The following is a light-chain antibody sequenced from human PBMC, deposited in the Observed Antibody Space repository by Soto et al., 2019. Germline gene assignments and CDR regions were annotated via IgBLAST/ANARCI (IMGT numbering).Light chain of an antibody. J-gene: IGKJ5*01. CDR3: QQYNSYST. V-gene: IGKV1-5*03. CDR2: KES. CDR1: QSISSW. Sequence: DIQMTQSPSNLSASVGDRVTITCRASQSISSWLAWYQQKPGKAPKLLIYKESSLESGVPSRFSGSGSGTEFTLTISSLQPDDFATYYCQQYNSYSTFGQGTRLDIK.